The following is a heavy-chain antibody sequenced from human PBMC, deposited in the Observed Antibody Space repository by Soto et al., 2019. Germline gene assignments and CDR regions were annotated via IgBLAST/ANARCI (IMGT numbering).Heavy chain of an antibody. D-gene: IGHD6-13*01. CDR1: GYTFTSYV. J-gene: IGHJ4*02. CDR2: INAGNGNT. Sequence: ASVKVSCXASGYTFTSYVMHWVRQAPGQRLEWMGWINAGNGNTKYSQKFQGRVTITRDTSASTAYMELSSLRSEDTAVYYCALTYSSSWPSIDYWGQGTLVTVSS. V-gene: IGHV1-3*01. CDR3: ALTYSSSWPSIDY.